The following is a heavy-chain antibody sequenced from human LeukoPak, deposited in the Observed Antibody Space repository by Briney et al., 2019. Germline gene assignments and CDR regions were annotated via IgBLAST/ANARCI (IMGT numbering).Heavy chain of an antibody. J-gene: IGHJ4*02. Sequence: SQTLSLTCAVSGGSISSSSYYWGWIRQPPGKGLEWIGSIYYSGSTYYNPSLKSRVTISVDTSKNQFSLKLSSVTAADTAVYYCARDTKLPAQSGEPVDYWGQGTLVTVSS. CDR1: GGSISSSSYY. CDR3: ARDTKLPAQSGEPVDY. V-gene: IGHV4-39*02. CDR2: IYYSGST. D-gene: IGHD1-14*01.